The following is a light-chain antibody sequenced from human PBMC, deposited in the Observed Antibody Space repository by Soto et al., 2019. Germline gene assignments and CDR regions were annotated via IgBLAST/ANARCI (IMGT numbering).Light chain of an antibody. Sequence: IHLTQSPSSLSASVGDRVTITCRASQGISSYLAWYQQKPGKAPKLLIYAASTLQSGVPSRFSGSGSGTDFTLTISSLQPEDFATYYCQQLNSYPWTFGQGTKVDI. J-gene: IGKJ1*01. CDR2: AAS. CDR1: QGISSY. CDR3: QQLNSYPWT. V-gene: IGKV1-9*01.